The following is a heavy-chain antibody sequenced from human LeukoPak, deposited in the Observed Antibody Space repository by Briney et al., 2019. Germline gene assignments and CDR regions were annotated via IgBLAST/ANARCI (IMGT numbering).Heavy chain of an antibody. J-gene: IGHJ6*02. D-gene: IGHD3-10*01. CDR2: IDSSGITI. V-gene: IGHV3-48*03. CDR1: GFPFSSYE. Sequence: GGSLRLSCAGSGFPFSSYEMNWLRQAPGKGLEWVSHIDSSGITIYYGDSVKGRFTISRDNAKNSIYLQMDSPRAEDTAVYYCARDLGGSGPYGMDVWGQGTTVTVSS. CDR3: ARDLGGSGPYGMDV.